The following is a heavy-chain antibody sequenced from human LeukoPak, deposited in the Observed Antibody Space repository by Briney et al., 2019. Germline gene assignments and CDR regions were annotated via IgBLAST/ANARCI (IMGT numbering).Heavy chain of an antibody. CDR2: IIPIFGTA. Sequence: EASVKVSCKASGGTFSSYAISWVRQAPGQGLEWMGGIIPIFGTANYAQTFQGRVTITADESTSTAYMELSSLRSEDTALYYCASSYDFWSGYLSYIPQRYYYYYYMDVWGKGTTVTVSS. D-gene: IGHD3-3*01. V-gene: IGHV1-69*13. CDR3: ASSYDFWSGYLSYIPQRYYYYYYMDV. J-gene: IGHJ6*03. CDR1: GGTFSSYA.